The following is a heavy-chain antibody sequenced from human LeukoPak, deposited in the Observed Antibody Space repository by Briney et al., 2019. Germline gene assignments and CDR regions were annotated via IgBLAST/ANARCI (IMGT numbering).Heavy chain of an antibody. Sequence: EASVKVSCKASGYTFTDYYMHWVRQAPGQGLEWMGIINPSDGTTSYPQKFQGRVTMTRDTSTSTVYMELSSLRSEDTAVYYCARRFGDPPRFDYWGQGTLVTVSS. CDR1: GYTFTDYY. CDR2: INPSDGTT. CDR3: ARRFGDPPRFDY. V-gene: IGHV1-46*01. D-gene: IGHD3-10*01. J-gene: IGHJ4*02.